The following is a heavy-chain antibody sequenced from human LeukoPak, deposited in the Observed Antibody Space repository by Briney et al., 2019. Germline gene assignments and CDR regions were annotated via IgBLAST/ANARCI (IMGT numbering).Heavy chain of an antibody. Sequence: ASVKVSCKASGYTFTSYGISWRRQAPGQGLEGWGWINAYNGNTNYAQKLQGRVTMTTDTSTSKAYMKLRSLRSDATPVYYGARDLLEGDILTGFSPFWGQGTLVTVSS. CDR2: INAYNGNT. V-gene: IGHV1-18*01. CDR1: GYTFTSYG. J-gene: IGHJ4*02. D-gene: IGHD3-9*01. CDR3: ARDLLEGDILTGFSPF.